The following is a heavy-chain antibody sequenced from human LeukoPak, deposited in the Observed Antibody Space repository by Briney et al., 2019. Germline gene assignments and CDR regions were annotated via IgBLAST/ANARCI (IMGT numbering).Heavy chain of an antibody. CDR3: ARCIAARRGGAFDI. J-gene: IGHJ3*02. CDR1: DSKFSYYA. Sequence: GGSLRLSCAASDSKFSYYAMSWVRQAPGKGLEWVSSVSGSGSGTYYSDSVRGRFTISRDNAKNSLYLQMNSLRAEDTAVYYCARCIAARRGGAFDIWGQGTMVTVSS. CDR2: VSGSGSGT. D-gene: IGHD6-6*01. V-gene: IGHV3-21*01.